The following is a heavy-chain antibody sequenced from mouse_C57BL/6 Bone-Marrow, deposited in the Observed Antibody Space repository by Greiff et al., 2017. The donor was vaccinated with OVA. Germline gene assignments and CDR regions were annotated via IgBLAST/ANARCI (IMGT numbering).Heavy chain of an antibody. J-gene: IGHJ2*01. Sequence: VQLQQSGAELVRPGASVTLSCKASGYTFTDYEMHWVKQTPVHGLGWIGAIDPETGGTAYNQKFKGKAILTADKSSSTAYMELRSLTSEDSAVYYCTRYDWERGYFDYWGQGTTLTVSS. CDR2: IDPETGGT. V-gene: IGHV1-15*01. CDR1: GYTFTDYE. CDR3: TRYDWERGYFDY. D-gene: IGHD4-1*01.